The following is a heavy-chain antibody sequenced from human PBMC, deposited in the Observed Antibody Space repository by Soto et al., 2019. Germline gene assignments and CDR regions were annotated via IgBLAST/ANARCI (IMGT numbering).Heavy chain of an antibody. CDR1: GGSISSGGYY. CDR2: IYYSGST. D-gene: IGHD5-18*01. Sequence: SDTLSLTCTVSGGSISSGGYYWSWIRQHPGKGLEWIGYIYYSGSTYYNPSLKSRVTISVDTSKNQFSLKLSSVTAADTAVYYCARDADTAMVFDYWGQGTLVTVSS. V-gene: IGHV4-31*03. J-gene: IGHJ4*02. CDR3: ARDADTAMVFDY.